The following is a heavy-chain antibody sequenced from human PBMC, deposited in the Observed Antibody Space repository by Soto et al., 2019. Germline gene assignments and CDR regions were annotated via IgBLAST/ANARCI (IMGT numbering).Heavy chain of an antibody. J-gene: IGHJ6*02. CDR2: IWYDGSNK. D-gene: IGHD5-18*01. V-gene: IGHV3-33*01. CDR1: GFTFSSHG. Sequence: QVQLVESGGGVVQPGRSLRLSCAASGFTFSSHGMHWVRQAPGKGLEWVAVIWYDGSNKYYADSVKGRFTISRDNSKNTLKLQMNSQRAEDTAVYYDARAVSRRATALYGMEVWGQGTTVTVSS. CDR3: ARAVSRRATALYGMEV.